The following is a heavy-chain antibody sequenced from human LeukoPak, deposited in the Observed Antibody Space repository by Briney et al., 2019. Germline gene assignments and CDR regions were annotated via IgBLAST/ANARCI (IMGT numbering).Heavy chain of an antibody. CDR3: ARGEWLRRFDY. V-gene: IGHV4-34*01. D-gene: IGHD5-12*01. J-gene: IGHJ4*02. CDR2: INHSGST. Sequence: SETLSLTCAVYGGSFSGYYWSWIRQPPGKGLEWIGEINHSGSTNYNPSLKSRVTISVDTSKNQFSLKLSSVTAADTAVYYCARGEWLRRFDYWGQGTLVTVSS. CDR1: GGSFSGYY.